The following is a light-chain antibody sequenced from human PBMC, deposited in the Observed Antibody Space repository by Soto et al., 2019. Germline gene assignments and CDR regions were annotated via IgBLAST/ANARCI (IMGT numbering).Light chain of an antibody. CDR1: SSDVGGYNY. V-gene: IGLV2-14*01. J-gene: IGLJ2*01. Sequence: QSALTQPASVSGSPGQSITISCTGTSSDVGGYNYVSWYQQHPGKAPKLMIYDVSNRPSGVSSRFSGSKSGNTASLTISGLQAEDEGDYYCSSYTSSSTVFGGGTKLTVL. CDR2: DVS. CDR3: SSYTSSSTV.